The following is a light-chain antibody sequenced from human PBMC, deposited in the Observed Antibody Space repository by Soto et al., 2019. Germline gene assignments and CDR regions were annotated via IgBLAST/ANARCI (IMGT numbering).Light chain of an antibody. Sequence: EIVLTQSPGTLSLSPGERATLSCRASQTIRSSFLAWYQQIPGQSPRLLIYGAYSRASGIPDRFSGSGSGTDFTLTISRLQPEDFAVYYCQQYGSSGTFGQGTKV. CDR2: GAY. CDR1: QTIRSSF. CDR3: QQYGSSGT. V-gene: IGKV3-20*01. J-gene: IGKJ1*01.